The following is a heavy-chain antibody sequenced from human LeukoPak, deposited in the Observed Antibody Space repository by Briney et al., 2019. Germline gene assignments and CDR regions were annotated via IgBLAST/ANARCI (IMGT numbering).Heavy chain of an antibody. CDR1: GGSISSSSYY. V-gene: IGHV4-39*07. CDR3: ARVAVPSSWYMEGRFDY. D-gene: IGHD6-13*01. CDR2: IYYSGST. J-gene: IGHJ4*02. Sequence: SETLSLTCTVSGGSISSSSYYWGWIRQPPGKGLEWIGNIYYSGSTYYNPSLKSRVTISVDTSKNQFSLKLSSVTAADTAVYYCARVAVPSSWYMEGRFDYWGQGTLVTVSS.